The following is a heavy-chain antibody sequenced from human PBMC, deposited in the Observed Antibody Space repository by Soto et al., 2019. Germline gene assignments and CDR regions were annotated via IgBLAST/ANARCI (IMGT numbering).Heavy chain of an antibody. J-gene: IGHJ5*02. D-gene: IGHD6-13*01. Sequence: SGPTLVNPTETLTLTCTVSGFSLSNARMGVSWTRHPPGKALEWLAHIFSNDEKSYSTSLKSRLTISNDTSKSQVVLTMTNMDPVDTATYYCSRTTELTIAAAGLTPNRFDPWGQGTRVTHSP. CDR3: SRTTELTIAAAGLTPNRFDP. V-gene: IGHV2-26*01. CDR1: GFSLSNARMG. CDR2: IFSNDEK.